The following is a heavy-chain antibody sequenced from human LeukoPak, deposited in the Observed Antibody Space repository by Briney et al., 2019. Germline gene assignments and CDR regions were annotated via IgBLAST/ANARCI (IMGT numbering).Heavy chain of an antibody. CDR1: GGSISSSSYY. CDR3: ARDRGGYTYSHDY. V-gene: IGHV4-39*07. CDR2: IYYSGST. J-gene: IGHJ4*02. Sequence: SETLSLTCTVSGGSISSSSYYWGWIRQPPGKGLEWIGSIYYSGSTNYNPSLKSRVTISMDKSKNQLSLKLNFVTAADMAVYYCARDRGGYTYSHDYWGQGTLVTVSS. D-gene: IGHD5-18*01.